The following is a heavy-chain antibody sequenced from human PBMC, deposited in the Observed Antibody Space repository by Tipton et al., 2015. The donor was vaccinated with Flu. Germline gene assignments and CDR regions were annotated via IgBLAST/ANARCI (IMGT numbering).Heavy chain of an antibody. CDR2: IDWDDDR. V-gene: IGHV2-70*11. CDR3: ARMSLDYYYGMDV. CDR1: GSSLNTSGMC. J-gene: IGHJ6*02. Sequence: LVKPTQTLTLTCTFSGSSLNTSGMCVTWVRQSPGKALEWLARIDWDDDRYYSASLKTRLTISKDTSKNQVVLTLTNVDPVDTATYFCARMSLDYYYGMDVWGQGTTVTVSS. D-gene: IGHD1-26*01.